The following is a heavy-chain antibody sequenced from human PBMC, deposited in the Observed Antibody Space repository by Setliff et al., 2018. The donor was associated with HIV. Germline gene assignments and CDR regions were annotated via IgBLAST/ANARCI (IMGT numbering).Heavy chain of an antibody. V-gene: IGHV1-3*04. Sequence: ASVKVSCKASGYNFISYSMHWVRQAPGQRLEWMGWINTANGITKYSQKFQGRVTITRDTSATTVYMELSSLRSEDTAVYYCTRTGLEILTGYDVGGFDMWGQGTMVTVSS. CDR1: GYNFISYS. J-gene: IGHJ3*02. CDR3: TRTGLEILTGYDVGGFDM. CDR2: INTANGIT. D-gene: IGHD3-9*01.